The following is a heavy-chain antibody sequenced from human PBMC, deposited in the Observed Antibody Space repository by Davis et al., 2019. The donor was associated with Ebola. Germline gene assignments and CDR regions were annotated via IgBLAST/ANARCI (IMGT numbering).Heavy chain of an antibody. V-gene: IGHV6-1*01. Sequence: PSETLSLTCAISGDSVSINNGGWNWIRQSPSRGLEWLGRTYYNSKWYNDYAVSVKSRVTVNLDTSKNQLSLQLNSVTPEDTAVYYCARGWLRGYLDYWGQGTLVTVSS. D-gene: IGHD3-3*01. CDR2: TYYNSKWYN. J-gene: IGHJ4*02. CDR1: GDSVSINNGG. CDR3: ARGWLRGYLDY.